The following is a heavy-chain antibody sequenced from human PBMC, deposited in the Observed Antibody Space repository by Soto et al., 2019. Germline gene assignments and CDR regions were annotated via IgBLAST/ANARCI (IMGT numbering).Heavy chain of an antibody. D-gene: IGHD4-4*01. V-gene: IGHV4-59*08. CDR2: ISNTGST. J-gene: IGHJ4*02. CDR3: ARYYSSNSFPFDY. CDR1: GGSISSYY. Sequence: PSETLSLTCTVSGGSISSYYWTWIRQPPGKGLEWIGYISNTGSTNYNPSLKSRVTISVDTSKNQFSLKLSSVTAADTAVYYCARYYSSNSFPFDYWGQGTLVTVSS.